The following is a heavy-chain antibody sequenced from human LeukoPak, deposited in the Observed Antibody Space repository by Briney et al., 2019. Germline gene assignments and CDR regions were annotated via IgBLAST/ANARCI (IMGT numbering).Heavy chain of an antibody. J-gene: IGHJ4*02. CDR2: IYSGGST. Sequence: PGGSLRLSCAASGFTVSSNYMNWVRQAPGKGLEWVSVIYSGGSTYYADSVKGRFTISRDNSKNTLYLQMNSLRAEDTALYYCARGNEYGDYYFDYWGQGTLVTVSS. CDR1: GFTVSSNY. D-gene: IGHD4-17*01. V-gene: IGHV3-66*01. CDR3: ARGNEYGDYYFDY.